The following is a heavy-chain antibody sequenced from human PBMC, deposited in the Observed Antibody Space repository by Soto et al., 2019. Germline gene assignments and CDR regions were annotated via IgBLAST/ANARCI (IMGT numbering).Heavy chain of an antibody. J-gene: IGHJ4*02. CDR3: ARDRYCGGDCYSGYFDY. D-gene: IGHD2-21*01. Sequence: QVQLVESGGGVVQPGRSLRLSCAASGFTFSSYGMHWVRQAPGKGLAWVAVIWYDGSNKYYADSVKGRFTISRDNSKNTLYLQMNSLRAEDTAVYYCARDRYCGGDCYSGYFDYWGQGTLVTVSS. CDR1: GFTFSSYG. CDR2: IWYDGSNK. V-gene: IGHV3-33*01.